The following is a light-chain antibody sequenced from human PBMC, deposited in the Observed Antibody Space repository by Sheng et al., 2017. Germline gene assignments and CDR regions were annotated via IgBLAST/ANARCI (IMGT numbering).Light chain of an antibody. V-gene: IGKV1-33*01. J-gene: IGKJ4*01. Sequence: DIQLTQSPSSLSASVGDRVTITCQASEDITNSLNWYQQKPGKAPKLLIFTASYLETGVPSRFSGSGSGTDFTLTISSLQPEDIATYYCQQYDNLFLTFGGGTKVEI. CDR3: QQYDNLFLT. CDR2: TAS. CDR1: EDITNS.